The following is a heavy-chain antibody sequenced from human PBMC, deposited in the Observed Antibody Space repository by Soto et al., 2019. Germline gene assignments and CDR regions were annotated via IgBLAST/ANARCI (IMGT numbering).Heavy chain of an antibody. D-gene: IGHD3-10*01. Sequence: SVKVSCKASGGTFSSYTISWVRQAPGQGLEWMGRIIPILGIANYAQKFQGRVTITADKSTSTAYMELSSLRSEDTAVYYCARNYGSGSYRNYYYGMDVWGQGTTVTVSS. CDR2: IIPILGIA. J-gene: IGHJ6*02. CDR1: GGTFSSYT. CDR3: ARNYGSGSYRNYYYGMDV. V-gene: IGHV1-69*02.